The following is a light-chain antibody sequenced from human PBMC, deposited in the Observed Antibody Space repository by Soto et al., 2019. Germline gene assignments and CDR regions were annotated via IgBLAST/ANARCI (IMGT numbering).Light chain of an antibody. J-gene: IGKJ1*01. V-gene: IGKV1-17*01. CDR1: QGIGNG. CDR3: LQHNSYPRT. Sequence: DIQMTQSPSSLSASVGDRVTITCRASQGIGNGLGWFQQKPGRAPKRLMYAASSLESGVPPRFSGSGSGTEFTLTIISLQPEDFATYYCLQHNSYPRTFGQGTKVEIK. CDR2: AAS.